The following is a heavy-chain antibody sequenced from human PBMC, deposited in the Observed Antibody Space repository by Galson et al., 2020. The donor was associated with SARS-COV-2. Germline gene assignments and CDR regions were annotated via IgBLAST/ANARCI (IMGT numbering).Heavy chain of an antibody. J-gene: IGHJ4*02. CDR2: IKTDGSAS. CDR1: GFTFANYW. Sequence: GGSLRLSCAASGFTFANYWMDWVRQAPGKGLEWVASIKTDGSASYYVDSVKGRFTISRDNTQNSVHLEMSSLRTEDTAVYFCARNRGYLQFDYWGQGTLVTVAS. D-gene: IGHD6-25*01. CDR3: ARNRGYLQFDY. V-gene: IGHV3-7*01.